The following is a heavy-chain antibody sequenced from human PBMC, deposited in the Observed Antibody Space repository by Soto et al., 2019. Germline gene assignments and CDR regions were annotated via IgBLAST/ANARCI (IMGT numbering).Heavy chain of an antibody. CDR1: GYTFTSYA. CDR2: INAGNGNT. Sequence: GASVKVSCKASGYTFTSYAMHWVRQAPGQRLEWMGWINAGNGNTKYSQKFQGRVTITRDTSASTAYMELSSLRSEDTAVYYCARVSWGIAATINPLDYWGQGTLVTVSS. D-gene: IGHD5-12*01. V-gene: IGHV1-3*01. J-gene: IGHJ4*02. CDR3: ARVSWGIAATINPLDY.